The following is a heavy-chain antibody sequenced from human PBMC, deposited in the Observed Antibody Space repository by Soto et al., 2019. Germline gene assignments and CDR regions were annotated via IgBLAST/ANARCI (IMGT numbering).Heavy chain of an antibody. Sequence: ASVKVSCKASGGTFSSYTISWVRQAPGQGLEWMGRIIPILGIANYAQKFQGRVTITADKSTSTAYMELSSLRSEDTAVYYCARGLGGYSTNWFDPWGQGTLVTVSS. J-gene: IGHJ5*02. CDR2: IIPILGIA. V-gene: IGHV1-69*02. CDR1: GGTFSSYT. D-gene: IGHD3-22*01. CDR3: ARGLGGYSTNWFDP.